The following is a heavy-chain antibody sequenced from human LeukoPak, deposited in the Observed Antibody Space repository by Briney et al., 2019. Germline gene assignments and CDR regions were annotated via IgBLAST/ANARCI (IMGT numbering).Heavy chain of an antibody. V-gene: IGHV3-49*04. CDR2: IRSKVYGGTP. Sequence: GGSLRLSCSTSGFKFGDYAMSWVRQTPGKGLQWIGFIRSKVYGGTPEYAASVEGRFTISRDDSKSVAYLFMDSLRSEDTAVYYCSTGGNDYLNYKCPQWGQGTLVTVSS. J-gene: IGHJ4*02. CDR1: GFKFGDYA. D-gene: IGHD4-11*01. CDR3: STGGNDYLNYKCPQ.